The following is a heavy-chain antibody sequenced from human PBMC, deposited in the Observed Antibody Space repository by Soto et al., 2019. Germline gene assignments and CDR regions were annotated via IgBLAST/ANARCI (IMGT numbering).Heavy chain of an antibody. V-gene: IGHV1-18*01. CDR1: GYTFSSYG. D-gene: IGHD3-16*01. CDR3: ARGGDYYYGLDV. Sequence: QVHLVQSGGEVKKPGASVKVSCTASGYTFSSYGISWVRQATGQGLEWMGWIRAFNGNTNSVQRLQGRVALTTDASTSTAYMELRSLRSDDTAVYYCARGGDYYYGLDVWGQGTTVTVSS. J-gene: IGHJ6*02. CDR2: IRAFNGNT.